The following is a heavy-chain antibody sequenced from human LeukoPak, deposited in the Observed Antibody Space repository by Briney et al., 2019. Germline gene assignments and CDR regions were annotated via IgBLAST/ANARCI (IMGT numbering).Heavy chain of an antibody. CDR1: GFTFSSYG. Sequence: GGSLRLSCAASGFTFSSYGMNWVRQVPGTGLEWVSYVSPSSSSIYYADSVKGRFTISRDNAKNSLYLQMNSLRAEDTAVYYCARDSHGRAAAEDNWFDPWGQGTLVTVSS. CDR3: ARDSHGRAAAEDNWFDP. J-gene: IGHJ5*02. CDR2: VSPSSSSI. V-gene: IGHV3-48*01. D-gene: IGHD6-13*01.